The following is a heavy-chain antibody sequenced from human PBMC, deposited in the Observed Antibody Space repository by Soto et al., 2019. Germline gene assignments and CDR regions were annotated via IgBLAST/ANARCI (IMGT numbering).Heavy chain of an antibody. CDR3: ASLSLGEQPFDY. Sequence: GESLKISCKTSGYSFIIYWIGWVRQTPGKGLEWMGIIYPGDSDTRYSPSFQGQVTISVDRSISTAYLQWSSLKASDTAMYYCASLSLGEQPFDYWGQGTLVTVSS. J-gene: IGHJ4*02. D-gene: IGHD1-1*01. V-gene: IGHV5-51*01. CDR2: IYPGDSDT. CDR1: GYSFIIYW.